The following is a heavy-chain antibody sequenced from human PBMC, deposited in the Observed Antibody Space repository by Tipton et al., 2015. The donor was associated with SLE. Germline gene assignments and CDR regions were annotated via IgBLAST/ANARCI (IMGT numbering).Heavy chain of an antibody. CDR2: IYSGGNT. D-gene: IGHD3-3*01. V-gene: IGHV3-23*03. CDR1: GFSFSNYA. Sequence: SLRLSCAASGFSFSNYAMSWVRQAPGKGLEWVSIIYSGGNTYYVESVEGRDNSDNTLYVRMNNLRVEDTAIYYCAKASRGQYESWSGHFDEWGRGTLVTVSS. CDR3: AKASRGQYESWSGHFDE. J-gene: IGHJ4*02.